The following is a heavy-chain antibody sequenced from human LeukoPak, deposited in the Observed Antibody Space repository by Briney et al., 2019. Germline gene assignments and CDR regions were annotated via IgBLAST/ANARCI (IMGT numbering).Heavy chain of an antibody. CDR1: GGSISSYY. Sequence: SETLSLTCTVSGGSISSYYWSWIRQPPGKGLEWIGCIYYSGYTNYKSSLKSRVTISVDTSKNQFSLKLSSVTAADTAVYYCATGVMSGYYYYWGQGTLVTVSS. CDR3: ATGVMSGYYYY. D-gene: IGHD3-22*01. CDR2: IYYSGYT. J-gene: IGHJ4*02. V-gene: IGHV4-59*08.